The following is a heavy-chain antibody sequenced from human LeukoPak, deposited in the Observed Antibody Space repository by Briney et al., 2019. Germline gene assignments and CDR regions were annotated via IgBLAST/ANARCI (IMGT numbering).Heavy chain of an antibody. CDR2: MNPDGGDT. D-gene: IGHD2-2*01. CDR1: GFTFSSFG. V-gene: IGHV1-8*01. J-gene: IGHJ1*01. Sequence: GGSLRLSCAASGFTFSSFGMHWVRQAPGQGLEWMGCMNPDGGDTGYAQKFQGRVTMTRNTSMSIAYLQLSSLRSEDTAVYYCARAEQYQLLLHWGQGTLVTVSS. CDR3: ARAEQYQLLLH.